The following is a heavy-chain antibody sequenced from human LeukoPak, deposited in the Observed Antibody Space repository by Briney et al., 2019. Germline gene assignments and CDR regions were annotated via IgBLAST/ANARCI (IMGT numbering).Heavy chain of an antibody. V-gene: IGHV3-23*01. CDR3: AKEQYYYDSSGYYFDAFDI. CDR2: ISGSGGST. D-gene: IGHD3-22*01. Sequence: GSLRLSCAASGFTFSSYAMSWVRQAPGKGLEWVSAISGSGGSTYYADSVKGRFTISRDNSKNTLYLQMNSLRAEDTAVYYCAKEQYYYDSSGYYFDAFDIWGQGTMVTVSS. J-gene: IGHJ3*02. CDR1: GFTFSSYA.